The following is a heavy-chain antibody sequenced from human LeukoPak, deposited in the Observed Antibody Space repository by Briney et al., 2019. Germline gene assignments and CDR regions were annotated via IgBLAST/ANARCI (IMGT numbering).Heavy chain of an antibody. V-gene: IGHV4-59*12. J-gene: IGHJ4*02. CDR2: IYYSGST. D-gene: IGHD1-14*01. CDR3: ARDAGVNPGRNFDY. Sequence: PSETLSLTCTVSGGSISSYYWSWIRQPPGKGLEWIGYIYYSGSTNYNPSLKSRVTISVDTSKNQFSLKLNSVTAADTAVYSCARDAGVNPGRNFDYWGQGTLVTVSS. CDR1: GGSISSYY.